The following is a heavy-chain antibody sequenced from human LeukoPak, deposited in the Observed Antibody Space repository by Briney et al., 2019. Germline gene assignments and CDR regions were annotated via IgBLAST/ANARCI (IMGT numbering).Heavy chain of an antibody. Sequence: GGSLRLSCAASGFIVSSNYMNWVRQAPGKGLEWVSSITSPVGRIYYADSLKGRITISRDNARSSLYLQMNSLRAEDTAVYYCATDGRSSGWYGFDYWGLGTLVTVSS. CDR3: ATDGRSSGWYGFDY. CDR2: ITSPVGRI. J-gene: IGHJ4*02. D-gene: IGHD6-19*01. V-gene: IGHV3-21*01. CDR1: GFIVSSNY.